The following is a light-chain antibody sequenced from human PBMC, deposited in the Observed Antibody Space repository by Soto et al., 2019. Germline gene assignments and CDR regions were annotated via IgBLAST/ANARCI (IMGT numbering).Light chain of an antibody. CDR2: AAS. CDR3: QKYNSAPYP. V-gene: IGKV1-27*01. Sequence: DIQMTQSPSSLSASVGDRVTITCRASQGISNYLAWYQQKPGKVPKLLIYAASTLRSGVPSRFGGSGSGTDFTLTISSLQPEDVATYYCQKYNSAPYPFGQGTRLEIK. CDR1: QGISNY. J-gene: IGKJ5*01.